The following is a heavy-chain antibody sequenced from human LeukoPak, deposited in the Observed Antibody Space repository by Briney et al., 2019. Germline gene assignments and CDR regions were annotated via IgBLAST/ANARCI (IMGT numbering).Heavy chain of an antibody. D-gene: IGHD6-13*01. Sequence: GGSLRLSCAASGFTFSKFPMGWVRQAPGRGLEWVSAISASGDVTFYADSLRGRFTISRDNSKSTLYLQMNGLRAEDTAVYYCAKRGAAAGSYWGQGTLVTVSS. V-gene: IGHV3-23*01. CDR1: GFTFSKFP. CDR2: ISASGDVT. CDR3: AKRGAAAGSY. J-gene: IGHJ4*02.